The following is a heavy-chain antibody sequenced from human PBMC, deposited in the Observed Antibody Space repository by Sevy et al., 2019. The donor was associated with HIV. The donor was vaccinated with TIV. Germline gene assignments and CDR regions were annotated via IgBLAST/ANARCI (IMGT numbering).Heavy chain of an antibody. V-gene: IGHV4-59*01. CDR1: GGSISSYY. CDR2: IYYSGST. Sequence: SETLSLTCTVSGGSISSYYWSWIRQPPGKGLEWIGYIYYSGSTNYNPSLKSRVTISVDTSKNQFSLKLSSVTAADTAVYYCARAGITRSCDYWGQGTLVTVSS. D-gene: IGHD2-2*01. CDR3: ARAGITRSCDY. J-gene: IGHJ4*02.